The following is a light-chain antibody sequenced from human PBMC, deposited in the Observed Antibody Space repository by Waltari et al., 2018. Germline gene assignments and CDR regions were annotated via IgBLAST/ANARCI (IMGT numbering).Light chain of an antibody. J-gene: IGKJ4*01. CDR2: AAS. Sequence: IQLTQSPSSLSASVGDRVTITCRASQDIRFHLAWYQQKPGKAPNLLIFAASTLQSGVPSRFSGSGFGTDFTLTISALQAEDFATYYCQQLNDYPLTFGGGTKLEIK. V-gene: IGKV1-9*01. CDR1: QDIRFH. CDR3: QQLNDYPLT.